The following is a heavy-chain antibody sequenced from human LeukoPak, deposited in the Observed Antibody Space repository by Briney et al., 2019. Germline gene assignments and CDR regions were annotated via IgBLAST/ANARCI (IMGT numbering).Heavy chain of an antibody. Sequence: PGGSLRLSCAASGFTYSSYRMNWVRQAPGKGLEWVSYISSSSSTICYADSVKGRFTISRDNAKNSLYLQMNSLRAEETAVYYCARGLGSSWLAARNAFNIWGQGTMVTVSS. CDR3: ARGLGSSWLAARNAFNI. V-gene: IGHV3-48*04. J-gene: IGHJ3*02. CDR1: GFTYSSYR. CDR2: ISSSSSTI. D-gene: IGHD6-13*01.